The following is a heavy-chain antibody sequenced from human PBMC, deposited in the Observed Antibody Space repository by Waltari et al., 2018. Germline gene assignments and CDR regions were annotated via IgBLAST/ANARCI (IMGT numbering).Heavy chain of an antibody. Sequence: EVEVVESGGGLIQPGGSLRLSCVASGFTVSSNSMPWGRRAPGKGLEWVSVIYNGGTTYYADTVKGRFTISRDNSKNTLYLQMNSLRAEDTAMYYCARDRPIVGATGAYDIWGQGTMVTVSS. CDR1: GFTVSSNS. V-gene: IGHV3-53*01. CDR3: ARDRPIVGATGAYDI. J-gene: IGHJ3*02. D-gene: IGHD1-26*01. CDR2: IYNGGTT.